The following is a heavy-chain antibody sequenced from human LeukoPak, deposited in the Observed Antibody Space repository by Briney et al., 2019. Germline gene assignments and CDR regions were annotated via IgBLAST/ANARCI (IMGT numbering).Heavy chain of an antibody. J-gene: IGHJ4*02. CDR3: VTETSGSFHY. Sequence: GGSLRLSCAASGFTFSNAWMNWVRQATGEGLEWVALFKSKTNGGTTDYAAPVKGRFTMSRDDSENTLYLQMNNLKTEDTAVYYCVTETSGSFHYWGQGTLVTVSS. CDR2: FKSKTNGGTT. D-gene: IGHD3-10*01. CDR1: GFTFSNAW. V-gene: IGHV3-15*01.